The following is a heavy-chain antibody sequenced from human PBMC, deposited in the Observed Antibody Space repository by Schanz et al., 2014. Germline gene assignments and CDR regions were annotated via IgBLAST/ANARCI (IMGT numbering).Heavy chain of an antibody. CDR3: AKDGVPSPWVCFGGYCYSGGADY. V-gene: IGHV3-23*04. D-gene: IGHD2-21*02. CDR1: GFTFTTNA. J-gene: IGHJ4*02. CDR2: ISGSGGDT. Sequence: EVQLVESGGGLVQPGGSLRLSCAASGFTFTTNAMSWVRQPPGKGLEWVSAISGSGGDTYYADSVKGRFTISRDNSKNTLYLQMNSLTGEDTAVYYCAKDGVPSPWVCFGGYCYSGGADYWGQGTLVTVSS.